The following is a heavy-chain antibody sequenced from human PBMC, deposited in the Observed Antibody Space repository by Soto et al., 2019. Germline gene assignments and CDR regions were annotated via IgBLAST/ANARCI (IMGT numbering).Heavy chain of an antibody. J-gene: IGHJ4*02. CDR1: GFIFSSYG. CDR2: LWYDGSNQ. V-gene: IGHV3-33*01. CDR3: AREPYNYYDSSGYYQNDY. D-gene: IGHD3-22*01. Sequence: PGGSLRLSCAASGFIFSSYGMHWVRQAPGKGLEWVAVLWYDGSNQYYADSVKGRFTISRDNSKNTLYLQMNSLRAEDTAVYYCAREPYNYYDSSGYYQNDYWGQGTLVTVSS.